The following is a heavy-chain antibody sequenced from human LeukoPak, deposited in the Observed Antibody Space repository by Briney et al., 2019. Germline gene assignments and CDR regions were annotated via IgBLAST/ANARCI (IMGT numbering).Heavy chain of an antibody. Sequence: RTGGSLRLSCAASGFTFSDYYMSWIRQAPGKGLEWVSYITTSGSDTNYPDSVKGRFTISRDNAKNSLYLHINSLRAEDTAVYYCVRGTGPRKCGNCYFDYWGQGTLVTVSS. J-gene: IGHJ4*02. D-gene: IGHD2-21*01. CDR1: GFTFSDYY. CDR3: VRGTGPRKCGNCYFDY. V-gene: IGHV3-11*06. CDR2: ITTSGSDT.